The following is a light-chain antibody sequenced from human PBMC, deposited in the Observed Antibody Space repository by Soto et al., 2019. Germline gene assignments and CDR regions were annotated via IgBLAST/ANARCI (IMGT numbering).Light chain of an antibody. Sequence: DIQMTQYPSTLSASVGDRVTITCRASQSISNWLAWYQQKPGKAPKLLIYGASSLEGGVPSRFSGSGSGTEFTLTITSLQPDDFATYYCQQYNDYSYIFGQGTKLEIK. J-gene: IGKJ2*01. CDR2: GAS. CDR3: QQYNDYSYI. CDR1: QSISNW. V-gene: IGKV1-5*01.